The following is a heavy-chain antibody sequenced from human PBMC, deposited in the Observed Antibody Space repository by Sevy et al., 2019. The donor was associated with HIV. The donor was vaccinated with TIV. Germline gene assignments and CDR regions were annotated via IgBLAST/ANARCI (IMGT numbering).Heavy chain of an antibody. CDR2: INEDGSRL. CDR1: GFTFSDSW. J-gene: IGHJ4*02. Sequence: GGSLRLSCVASGFTFSDSWMTWVRQAPGKGLERIAFINEDGSRLGYVDSVRGRFTISRENTKNSLYLQMNGLRAEDTAVYFWARDRAYSALDYWGQGTLVTVSS. V-gene: IGHV3-7*01. CDR3: ARDRAYSALDY. D-gene: IGHD5-18*01.